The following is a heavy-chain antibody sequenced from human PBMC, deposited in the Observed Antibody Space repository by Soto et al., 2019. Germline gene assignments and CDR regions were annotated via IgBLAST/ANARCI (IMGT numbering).Heavy chain of an antibody. V-gene: IGHV4-59*11. J-gene: IGHJ5*02. CDR3: ARDTYGYGDWFDP. CDR2: IYHRGGT. CDR1: GGYISSHY. D-gene: IGHD5-18*01. Sequence: SETLSLTCTVSGGYISSHYWSWIRQPPGKGLEWIGYIYHRGGTTYNPSLKSRVTISIDTSASQFTLKLSSVTAADTAVYYCARDTYGYGDWFDPWGQGTLVTVSS.